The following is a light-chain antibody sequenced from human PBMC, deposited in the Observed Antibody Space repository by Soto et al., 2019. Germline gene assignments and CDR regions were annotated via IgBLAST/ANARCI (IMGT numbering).Light chain of an antibody. CDR2: GAS. V-gene: IGKV3-20*01. J-gene: IGKJ2*01. Sequence: EIVMTQSPGTLSLSPGERATISCRASQVIGSRYLAWYHQKSGQAPRLLIYGASSRATGIPDRFSSSGSGTDFTLTISRLEPEDFGVYYCQQFGSSIPHTFGQGTELEIK. CDR3: QQFGSSIPHT. CDR1: QVIGSRY.